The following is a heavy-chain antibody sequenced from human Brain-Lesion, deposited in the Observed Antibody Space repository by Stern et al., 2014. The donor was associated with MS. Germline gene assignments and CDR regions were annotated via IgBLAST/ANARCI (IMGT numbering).Heavy chain of an antibody. CDR2: INTTTGGP. V-gene: IGHV1-2*02. CDR1: GYIFTGYY. D-gene: IGHD3-3*01. J-gene: IGHJ6*02. Sequence: VHLVESGAEVKKPGASVKVSCTTSGYIFTGYYIHWVRQAPGQGRAWMAWINTTTGGPKYAQKFQGRVTMSRDTSISTAYVELSSLTSDDTAVYYCARDQRGITIFGVVTDYYYLGMDVWGQGTTVTVSS. CDR3: ARDQRGITIFGVVTDYYYLGMDV.